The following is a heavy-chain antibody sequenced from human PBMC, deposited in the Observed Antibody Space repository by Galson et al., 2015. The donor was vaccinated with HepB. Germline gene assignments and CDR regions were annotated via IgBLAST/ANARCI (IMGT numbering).Heavy chain of an antibody. CDR3: ARDTQQWLAEYYFDY. J-gene: IGHJ4*02. CDR1: GFTFSSYA. CDR2: ISYDGSNK. D-gene: IGHD6-19*01. V-gene: IGHV3-30-3*01. Sequence: SLRLSCAASGFTFSSYAMHWVRQAPGKGLEWVAVISYDGSNKYYADSVKGRFTISRDNSKNTLYLQMNSLRAEDTAVYYCARDTQQWLAEYYFDYWGQGTLVTVSS.